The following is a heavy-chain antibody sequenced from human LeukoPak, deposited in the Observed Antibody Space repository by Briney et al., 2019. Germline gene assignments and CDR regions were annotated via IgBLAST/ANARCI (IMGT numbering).Heavy chain of an antibody. Sequence: ASVKVSRKASGYTFTGYYMHWVRQAPGQGLEWMGWINPNSGGTNYAQKFQGRVTMTRDTSISTAYMELSRLRSDDTAVYYCASEVSRPYYYDSSGSDAFDIWGQGTMVTVSS. V-gene: IGHV1-2*02. CDR1: GYTFTGYY. D-gene: IGHD3-22*01. J-gene: IGHJ3*02. CDR2: INPNSGGT. CDR3: ASEVSRPYYYDSSGSDAFDI.